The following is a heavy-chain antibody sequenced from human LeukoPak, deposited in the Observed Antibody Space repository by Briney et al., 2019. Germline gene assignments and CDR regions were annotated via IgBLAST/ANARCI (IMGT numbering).Heavy chain of an antibody. CDR3: ATAPTEDGDGSSPGY. D-gene: IGHD2-21*01. V-gene: IGHV3-21*01. Sequence: GGSLRLSCAASGFTFSSYSMNWVRQAPGKGLEWVSSISSSSSYIYYADSVEGRFTISRDNAQNSLFLQMNSLRAEDTAVYYCATAPTEDGDGSSPGYWGQGTLVTVSS. J-gene: IGHJ4*02. CDR1: GFTFSSYS. CDR2: ISSSSSYI.